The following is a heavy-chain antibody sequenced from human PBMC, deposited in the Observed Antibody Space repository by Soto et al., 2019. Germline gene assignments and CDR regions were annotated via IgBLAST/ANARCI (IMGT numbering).Heavy chain of an antibody. CDR1: EGSSGGVSCH. CDR2: IYYSGST. D-gene: IGHD6-6*01. Sequence: SQMLPVSNTVSEGSSGGVSCHRSWIRKPPGKGLEWIGYIYYSGSTNYNPSLKSRVTISVDTSKNQFSLKLSSVTAADTAVYYCARAQAVRQLVYYYYGMDVWRQGSTDTVTS. V-gene: IGHV4-61*01. CDR3: ARAQAVRQLVYYYYGMDV. J-gene: IGHJ6*02.